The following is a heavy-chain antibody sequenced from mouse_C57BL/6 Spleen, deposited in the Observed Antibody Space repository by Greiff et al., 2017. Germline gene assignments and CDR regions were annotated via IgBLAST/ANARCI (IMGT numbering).Heavy chain of an antibody. Sequence: QVHVKQPGAELVRPGSSVKLSCKASGYTFTSYWMHWVKQRPIQGLEWIGNIDPSDSETHYNQKFKDKATLTVDKSSSTAYMQLRSLTSEDSAVYYYARKGLYGNYEEGFYAMDYWGQGTSVTVSS. V-gene: IGHV1-52*01. CDR2: IDPSDSET. CDR1: GYTFTSYW. J-gene: IGHJ4*01. D-gene: IGHD2-1*01. CDR3: ARKGLYGNYEEGFYAMDY.